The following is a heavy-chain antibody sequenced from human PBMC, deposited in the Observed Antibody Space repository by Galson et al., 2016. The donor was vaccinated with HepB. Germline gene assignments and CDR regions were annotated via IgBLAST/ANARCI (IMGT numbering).Heavy chain of an antibody. D-gene: IGHD6-13*01. Sequence: QSGAEVKKPGQSLRISCEGSGYSFTKYWIAWVRQMPGKGLEWMGIIYPGDSDTRYSPSFQGHVTISADKSISLAYLLWSSLKASDTAMYYCARGSSSWYYSYGLDVWGQGTTVTVSS. J-gene: IGHJ6*02. CDR3: ARGSSSWYYSYGLDV. V-gene: IGHV5-51*01. CDR2: IYPGDSDT. CDR1: GYSFTKYW.